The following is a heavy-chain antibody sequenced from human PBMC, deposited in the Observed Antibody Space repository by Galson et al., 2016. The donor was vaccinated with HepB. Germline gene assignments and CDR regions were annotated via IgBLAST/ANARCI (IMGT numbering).Heavy chain of an antibody. J-gene: IGHJ4*02. CDR1: GFTFSRYE. D-gene: IGHD3-9*01. V-gene: IGHV3-48*03. CDR2: ISSSGTTI. CDR3: ARGPVRLVYRLTGPPKNPDY. Sequence: SLRLSCAASGFTFSRYEMNWVRQAPGKGVEWVSYISSSGTTIYYADSVKGRFTISRDNAKNSLYLQMNSRRAEDTAVYYCARGPVRLVYRLTGPPKNPDYWGRGTLVSVSS.